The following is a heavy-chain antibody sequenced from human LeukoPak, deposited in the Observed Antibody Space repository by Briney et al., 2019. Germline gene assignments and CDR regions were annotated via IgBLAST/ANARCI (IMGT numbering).Heavy chain of an antibody. Sequence: GGSLRLSCAASGFSFGNCWMSWVRQAPGKGLEWVGRIKSKIDGGTIDYGAPVKGRFTISRDDSRNTLYLQMNSLKTEDTAVYYCTTRRQDGCWGQGTLVTVS. V-gene: IGHV3-15*01. J-gene: IGHJ4*02. CDR3: TTRRQDGC. D-gene: IGHD6-25*01. CDR2: IKSKIDGGTI. CDR1: GFSFGNCW.